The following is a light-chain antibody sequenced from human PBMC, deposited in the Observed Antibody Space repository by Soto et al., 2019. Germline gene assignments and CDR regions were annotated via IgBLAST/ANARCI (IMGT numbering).Light chain of an antibody. CDR1: SRDIEAYDY. V-gene: IGLV2-11*01. J-gene: IGLJ1*01. CDR2: EVN. Sequence: QSALTQPRSVSGSPGQSVAISCTGTSRDIEAYDYVSWYQQHPGKAPKLIISEVNKRPSGVSYRVSGSKSGNTASLTISGLQGEDEADYYCCSFAGSYYVFGTGTKLTVL. CDR3: CSFAGSYYV.